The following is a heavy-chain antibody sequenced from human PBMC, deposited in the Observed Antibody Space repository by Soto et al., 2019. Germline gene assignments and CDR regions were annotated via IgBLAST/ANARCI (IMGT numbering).Heavy chain of an antibody. CDR2: INPNSGGT. D-gene: IGHD2-2*01. V-gene: IGHV1-2*04. CDR3: ARGHCSSTSGSPEKYFQH. Sequence: GASVKVSCKTSGYTMTGYYVHWVRQAPGQGLEWMGWINPNSGGTNYAQKFQGWVTMTRDTSISTAYMELSRLRSDDTAVYYCARGHCSSTSGSPEKYFQHWGKGTLVSVSS. CDR1: GYTMTGYY. J-gene: IGHJ1*01.